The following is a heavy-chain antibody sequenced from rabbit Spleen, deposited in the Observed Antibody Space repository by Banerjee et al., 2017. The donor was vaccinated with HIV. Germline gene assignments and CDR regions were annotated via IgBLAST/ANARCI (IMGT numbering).Heavy chain of an antibody. CDR2: IDPLFGIT. V-gene: IGHV1S7*01. J-gene: IGHJ4*01. CDR3: ARDLVAVIGWNFNL. D-gene: IGHD1-1*01. Sequence: QSLEESGGGLVKPGGTLTLTCTVSGFSFSSNWICWVRQAPGKGLEWIGYIDPLFGITYYANWVNGRFSISRENAQNTAFLQMTSLTAADTATYFCARDLVAVIGWNFNLWGPGTLVTVS. CDR1: GFSFSSNW.